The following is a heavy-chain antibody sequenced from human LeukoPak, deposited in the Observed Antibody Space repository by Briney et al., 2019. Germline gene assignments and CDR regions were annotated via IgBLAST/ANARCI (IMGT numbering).Heavy chain of an antibody. Sequence: GGSLRLSCAASGFTFSSYEMNWVRQAPGKGLEWVSYISSSGSTIYYADSVKGRFTISRDNAKNSLYLQMNSLRAEDTAVYYCARGANYYGSGSYYADVWGKGTTVTVSS. CDR3: ARGANYYGSGSYYADV. CDR1: GFTFSSYE. CDR2: ISSSGSTI. D-gene: IGHD3-10*01. V-gene: IGHV3-48*03. J-gene: IGHJ6*03.